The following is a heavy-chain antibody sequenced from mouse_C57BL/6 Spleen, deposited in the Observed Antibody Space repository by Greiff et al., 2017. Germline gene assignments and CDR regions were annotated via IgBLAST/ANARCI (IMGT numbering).Heavy chain of an antibody. Sequence: QVQLQQSGPELVKPGASVKISCKASGYAFSSSWMNWVKQRPGKGLEWIGRIYPGDGDTNYNGKFKGKATLTADKSSSTAYMQLSSLTSEDSAVYFWARAGGMDYDYDYWYCDVWGTGTTVTVSS. CDR1: GYAFSSSW. CDR2: IYPGDGDT. D-gene: IGHD2-4*01. V-gene: IGHV1-82*01. J-gene: IGHJ1*03. CDR3: ARAGGMDYDYDYWYCDV.